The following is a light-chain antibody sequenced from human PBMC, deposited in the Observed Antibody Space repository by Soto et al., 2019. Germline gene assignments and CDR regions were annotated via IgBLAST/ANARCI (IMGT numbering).Light chain of an antibody. V-gene: IGLV2-14*01. J-gene: IGLJ1*01. Sequence: QSVLTQPASVSGSPGQSITISCTGTSSDVGNYQYVSWYQQHPGKAPKLMIYEVSNRPSGVSNRSSGSKSGNTSFLITSGLEAEDETDYSCFSYTSSGTYVFGTGSKVTGL. CDR3: FSYTSSGTYV. CDR2: EVS. CDR1: SSDVGNYQY.